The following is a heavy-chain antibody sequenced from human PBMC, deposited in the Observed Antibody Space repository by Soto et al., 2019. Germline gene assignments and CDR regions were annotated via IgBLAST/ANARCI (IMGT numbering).Heavy chain of an antibody. CDR3: ARDRTLTEGHYGMDV. J-gene: IGHJ6*02. Sequence: QVQLVQSGAEVKKPGASVKVSCKASGYTFTSYGISWVRQAPGQGLEWMGWISAYNGNPNYAQKPQGRVTMTTDTSTSTAYMELRSLRADDTAVYYCARDRTLTEGHYGMDVWGQGTTVTVSS. CDR1: GYTFTSYG. V-gene: IGHV1-18*01. CDR2: ISAYNGNP. D-gene: IGHD1-1*01.